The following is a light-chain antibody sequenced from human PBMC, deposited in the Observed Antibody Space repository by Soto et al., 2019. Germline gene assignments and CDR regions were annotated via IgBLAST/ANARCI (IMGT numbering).Light chain of an antibody. Sequence: EIVMTQSPATLSVSPGEGVTLSCRASQSVSSKLAWYQQKPGQAPRLLIYGASTRATGIPARFSGSGSGTDFTLIISSLQSEDSAVYYCQQYNSWLWTFGQGTKVDIK. CDR2: GAS. V-gene: IGKV3-15*01. CDR3: QQYNSWLWT. CDR1: QSVSSK. J-gene: IGKJ1*01.